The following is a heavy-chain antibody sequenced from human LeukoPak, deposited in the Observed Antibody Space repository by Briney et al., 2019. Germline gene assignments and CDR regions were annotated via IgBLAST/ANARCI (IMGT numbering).Heavy chain of an antibody. CDR2: INHSGST. D-gene: IGHD3-16*02. CDR3: ARGDYVWGSYPSLIDY. V-gene: IGHV4-34*01. CDR1: GGSFSGYY. J-gene: IGHJ4*02. Sequence: PSETLSLTCAVYGGSFSGYYWSWIRQPPGKGLEWIGEINHSGSTNYNPSLKSRVTISVDTSKNQFSPKLSSVTAADTAVYYCARGDYVWGSYPSLIDYWGQGTLVTVSS.